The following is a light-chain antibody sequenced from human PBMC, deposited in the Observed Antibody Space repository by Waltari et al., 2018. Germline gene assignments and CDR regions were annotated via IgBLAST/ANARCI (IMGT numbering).Light chain of an antibody. CDR2: GVS. V-gene: IGKV3-20*01. CDR1: QSVSSTY. CDR3: QQYGNSPFT. Sequence: EIVLTQSPGTLSLSPGERVTLSCRASQSVSSTYLAWYQQKPGQSPRLLMYGVSRRATGIPDRFSGSGSGTDFTLTISRLEPEDFAVYYCQQYGNSPFTFGQGTKLEIK. J-gene: IGKJ2*01.